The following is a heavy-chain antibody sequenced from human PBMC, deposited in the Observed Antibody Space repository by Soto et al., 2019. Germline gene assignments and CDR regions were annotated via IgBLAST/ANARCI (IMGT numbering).Heavy chain of an antibody. V-gene: IGHV4-59*01. D-gene: IGHD1-1*01. CDR3: ASQGTHYFDY. J-gene: IGHJ4*02. CDR1: GGSFSSYY. Sequence: SETLSLTCAVYGGSFSSYYWSWIRQPPGKGLEWIGYIYYSGSTNYNPSLKSRVTISVDTSKNQFSLRLSSVTAADTAVYYCASQGTHYFDYWGQGTLVTVSS. CDR2: IYYSGST.